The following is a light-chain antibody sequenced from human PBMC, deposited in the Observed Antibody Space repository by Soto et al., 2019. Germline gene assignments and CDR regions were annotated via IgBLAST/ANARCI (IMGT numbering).Light chain of an antibody. CDR1: SSNIGSNY. CDR3: AAWDDSLSGWIV. Sequence: QPVLTQPPSVSGAPGQRVTISCSGSSSNIGSNYIYWYQQLPGRAPKLLIYSNNQRPSGVPDRFSGSKSGTSASLAISGLRPEDEADYHCAAWDDSLSGWIVFGGGTKLTVL. V-gene: IGLV1-47*02. J-gene: IGLJ2*01. CDR2: SNN.